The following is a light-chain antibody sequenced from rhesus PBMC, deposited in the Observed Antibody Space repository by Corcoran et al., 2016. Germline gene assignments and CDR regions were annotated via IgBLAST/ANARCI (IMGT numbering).Light chain of an antibody. CDR3: QSAYDPPYS. V-gene: IGKV1-74*01. Sequence: DIQMTQSPSSLSASVGDRVTITCRDSEDVHNKLNWYQQKPGKAPNLLINKASSLRSGVPLRFSGRGSGTDYTITIRSLQPQDVGSYFRQSAYDPPYSFGQRTKVEIK. J-gene: IGKJ2*01. CDR2: KAS. CDR1: EDVHNK.